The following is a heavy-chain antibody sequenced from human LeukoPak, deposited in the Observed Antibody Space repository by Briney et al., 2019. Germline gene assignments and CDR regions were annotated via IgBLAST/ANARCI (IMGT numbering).Heavy chain of an antibody. D-gene: IGHD2-2*02. CDR1: GFTFSSYS. V-gene: IGHV3-21*01. Sequence: GGSLRLSCAASGFTFSSYSMNWVRQAPGKGLEWVSSISSSSSYIYYADSVKGRFTISRDNAKNSLYLQMNSLRAEDTAVYYCAVYCTSTSCYTNFDYWGRGTLVTVSS. CDR3: AVYCTSTSCYTNFDY. CDR2: ISSSSSYI. J-gene: IGHJ4*02.